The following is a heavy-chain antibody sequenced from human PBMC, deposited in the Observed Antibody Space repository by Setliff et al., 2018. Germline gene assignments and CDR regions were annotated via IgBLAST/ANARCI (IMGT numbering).Heavy chain of an antibody. CDR1: GYTFTGYY. CDR3: ARSDHLVVDGFDV. J-gene: IGHJ3*01. CDR2: INPKTGGT. D-gene: IGHD3-16*01. Sequence: ASVKVSCKASGYTFTGYYMHWVRQAPGQGLEWMGWINPKTGGTNLAQKFQGWVSMTRDTSITTAYMELSRLTSDDMAVCFCARSDHLVVDGFDVWGQGTMVTVS. V-gene: IGHV1-2*04.